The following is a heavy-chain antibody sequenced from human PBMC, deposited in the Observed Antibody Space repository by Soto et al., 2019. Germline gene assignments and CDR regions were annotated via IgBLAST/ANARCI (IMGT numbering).Heavy chain of an antibody. Sequence: GGSLRLSCAASGFTFSDYAMHWVRQAPGKGLEWVAVVSHDGRNTHYADSVKGRFTISRDSSKNTVSLEMTSLRAEDTAVYYCARVEQQLVFYYYGMDVWGQGTTVTVSS. J-gene: IGHJ6*02. CDR1: GFTFSDYA. CDR2: VSHDGRNT. V-gene: IGHV3-30*03. CDR3: ARVEQQLVFYYYGMDV. D-gene: IGHD6-13*01.